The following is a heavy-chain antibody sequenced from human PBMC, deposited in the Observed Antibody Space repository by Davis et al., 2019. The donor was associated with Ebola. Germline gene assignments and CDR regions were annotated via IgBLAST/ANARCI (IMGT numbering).Heavy chain of an antibody. V-gene: IGHV3-33*01. J-gene: IGHJ6*02. D-gene: IGHD6-13*01. CDR1: GFTFSSYG. CDR3: ARVYVAAGINYYYYYGMDV. CDR2: IWYDGSNK. Sequence: GESLKISCAASGFTFSSYGMHWVRQAPGKGLEWVAVIWYDGSNKYYADSVKGRFTISRDNSKNTLYLQMNSLRAEDTAVYYCARVYVAAGINYYYYYGMDVWGQGTTVTVSS.